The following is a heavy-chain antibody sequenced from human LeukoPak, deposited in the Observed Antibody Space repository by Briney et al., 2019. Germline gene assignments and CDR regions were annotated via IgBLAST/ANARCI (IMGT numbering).Heavy chain of an antibody. CDR3: AKDLGELRLGELSSDSHY. D-gene: IGHD3-16*02. CDR1: GFTFSNYG. CDR2: IRYDGSNK. V-gene: IGHV3-30*02. J-gene: IGHJ4*02. Sequence: PGGSLRLSCAASGFTFSNYGMHWVRQAPGKGLEWVAFIRYDGSNKYYADSVEGRFTISRDNSKNTLYLQMSSLRAEDTAVYYCAKDLGELRLGELSSDSHYWGQGTLVTVSS.